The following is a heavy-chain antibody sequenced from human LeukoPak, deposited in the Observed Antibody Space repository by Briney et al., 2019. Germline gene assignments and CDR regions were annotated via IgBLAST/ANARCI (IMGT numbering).Heavy chain of an antibody. Sequence: GGSLRLSCAASEFTFSGYWMNWVRQAPGKGLEWVAYTNTAGNTIYYADSMKGRFTISRDNAKNSLYLQMNTLRAEDTAVYYCARATYDSSAVDAFDIWGQGTMVTVSP. CDR2: TNTAGNTI. V-gene: IGHV3-48*04. CDR3: ARATYDSSAVDAFDI. D-gene: IGHD3-22*01. CDR1: EFTFSGYW. J-gene: IGHJ3*02.